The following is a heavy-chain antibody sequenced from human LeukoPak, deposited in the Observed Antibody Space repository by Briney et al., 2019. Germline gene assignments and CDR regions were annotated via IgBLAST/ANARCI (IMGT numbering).Heavy chain of an antibody. Sequence: GGSLRLSCAASGFTFNTYWMHWVRQAPGKGLLWVSRIDGDGSSTSYADSVKGRFTISRANAKNTLYLQMNSLRAEDTAVYYCTRVYDILWGQGTLVTVSS. J-gene: IGHJ4*02. V-gene: IGHV3-74*01. D-gene: IGHD3-9*01. CDR2: IDGDGSST. CDR1: GFTFNTYW. CDR3: TRVYDIL.